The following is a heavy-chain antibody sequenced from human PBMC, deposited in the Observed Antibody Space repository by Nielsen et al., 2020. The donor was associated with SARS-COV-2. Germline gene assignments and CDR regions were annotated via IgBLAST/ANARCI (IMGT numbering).Heavy chain of an antibody. CDR3: AKDTGGWYLSDYYYGMDV. CDR2: ISYDGSNK. D-gene: IGHD6-19*01. Sequence: GESLKISCAASGFTFSSYGMHWVRQAPGKGLEWVAVISYDGSNKYYADSVKGRFTISRDNSKNTLYLQMNSLRAEDTAVYYCAKDTGGWYLSDYYYGMDVWGQGTTVTVSS. V-gene: IGHV3-30*18. CDR1: GFTFSSYG. J-gene: IGHJ6*02.